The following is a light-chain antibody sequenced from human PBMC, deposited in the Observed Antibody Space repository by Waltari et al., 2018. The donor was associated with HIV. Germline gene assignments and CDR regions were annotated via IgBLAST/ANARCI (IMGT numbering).Light chain of an antibody. CDR1: QSVSTN. CDR3: QQYNNWPGIT. J-gene: IGKJ3*01. V-gene: IGKV3-15*01. Sequence: EIVMTQSPVTLSMSPGERATLSCRASQSVSTNLAWYQQKPGQAPRLLIYGASTGATGIPARFSGSGSGTEFTLTISSLQSEDFAVYYCQQYNNWPGITFGPGTKVDIK. CDR2: GAS.